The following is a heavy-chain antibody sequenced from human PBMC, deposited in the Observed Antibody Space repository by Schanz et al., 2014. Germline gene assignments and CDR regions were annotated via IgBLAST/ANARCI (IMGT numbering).Heavy chain of an antibody. CDR1: GYTFTSYD. CDR2: MNPNSGNT. D-gene: IGHD6-19*01. Sequence: QVQLVQSGAEVKKPGASVRLSCEASGYTFTSYDINWVRQAPGQGLEWMGWMNPNSGNTGYAQKFQGRVTMTRHTSISTAYMELSSLRSEDTAVYYWAASSGWHPATDYWGQGTLVTVAS. CDR3: AASSGWHPATDY. J-gene: IGHJ4*02. V-gene: IGHV1-8*02.